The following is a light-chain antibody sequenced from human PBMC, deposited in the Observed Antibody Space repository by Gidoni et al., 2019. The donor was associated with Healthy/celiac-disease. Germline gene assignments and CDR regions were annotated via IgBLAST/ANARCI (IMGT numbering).Light chain of an antibody. Sequence: EIVLTQSPATLSLSPGERATLPCRASQSVSSYLAWYQQKPGQAPRLLIYDASNRATGIPARFSGSGSGTDFTLTISSLEPEDFAGYYCQQRSNFTFGQGTRLEIK. CDR3: QQRSNFT. V-gene: IGKV3-11*01. CDR1: QSVSSY. CDR2: DAS. J-gene: IGKJ5*01.